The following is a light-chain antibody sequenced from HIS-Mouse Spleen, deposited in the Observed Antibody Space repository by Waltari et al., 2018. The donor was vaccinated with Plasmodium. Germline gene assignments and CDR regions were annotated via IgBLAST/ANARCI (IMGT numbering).Light chain of an antibody. J-gene: IGLJ3*02. Sequence: SYELTQPPSVSVSPGQTARITCPGDALPKTYAYWYQQKSGQDPVLVIYEDSKRPSGTPERFSGSSSGTMATLTISGAQVEDEADYYCYSTDSSGNHRVFGGGTKLTVL. CDR1: ALPKTY. V-gene: IGLV3-10*01. CDR2: EDS. CDR3: YSTDSSGNHRV.